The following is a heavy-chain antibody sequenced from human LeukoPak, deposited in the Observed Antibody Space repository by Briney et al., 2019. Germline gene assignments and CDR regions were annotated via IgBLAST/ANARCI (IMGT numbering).Heavy chain of an antibody. J-gene: IGHJ4*02. V-gene: IGHV3-33*08. CDR3: ARDISSSWYDY. Sequence: GGSLRLSCAASGFSFTNYNMNWVRQAPGKGLEWVAVIWYDGSNKYYADSVKGRFTISRDNSKNTLYLQMNNLRAEDTAVYYCARDISSSWYDYWGQGTLVTISS. CDR2: IWYDGSNK. CDR1: GFSFTNYN. D-gene: IGHD6-13*01.